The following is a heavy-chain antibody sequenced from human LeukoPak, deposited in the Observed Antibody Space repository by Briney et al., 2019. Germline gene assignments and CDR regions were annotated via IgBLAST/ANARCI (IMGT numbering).Heavy chain of an antibody. V-gene: IGHV4-59*02. CDR2: IYYTGT. D-gene: IGHD7-27*01. J-gene: IGHJ4*02. Sequence: SETLSLTCTVPGGSVTDYYWSWIRQSPGKGLEWIGYIYYTGTSYNPSLKSRVTISADTSKNQFSLKLISVTAADTAVYYCASRKLGNDYWGQGTLVTVSS. CDR3: ASRKLGNDY. CDR1: GGSVTDYY.